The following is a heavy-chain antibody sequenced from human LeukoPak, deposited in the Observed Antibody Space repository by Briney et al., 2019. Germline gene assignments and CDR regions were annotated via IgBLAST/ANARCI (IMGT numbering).Heavy chain of an antibody. CDR3: AKDLMNLSSGWPHEFDP. CDR2: IRYDGNNK. J-gene: IGHJ5*02. CDR1: GFTFSDYS. D-gene: IGHD6-19*01. V-gene: IGHV3-30*02. Sequence: GGSLRLSCAASGFTFSDYSMHWVRQAPGKGLNWVAFIRYDGNNKYYADSVKGRFTISRDNSKNTLYLQMNSLRAEDTAVYYCAKDLMNLSSGWPHEFDPWGQGTLVTVSS.